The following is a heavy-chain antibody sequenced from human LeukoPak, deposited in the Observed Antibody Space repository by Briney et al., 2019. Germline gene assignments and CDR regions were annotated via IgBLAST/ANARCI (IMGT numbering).Heavy chain of an antibody. CDR3: ARGQVLAFYNWFDP. J-gene: IGHJ5*02. CDR1: GFTFSSCA. D-gene: IGHD4/OR15-4a*01. CDR2: ISGNGRST. V-gene: IGHV3-23*01. Sequence: GGSLRLSCAASGFTFSSCAMSWVRQAPGKGLEWVSAISGNGRSTYYADSVKGRFTISRDNAKNTLYLQMNSLRAEDTAVYYCARGQVLAFYNWFDPWGQGTLVTVSS.